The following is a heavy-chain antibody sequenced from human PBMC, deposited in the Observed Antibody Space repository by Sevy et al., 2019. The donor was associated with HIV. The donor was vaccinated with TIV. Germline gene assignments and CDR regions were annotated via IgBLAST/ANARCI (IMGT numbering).Heavy chain of an antibody. J-gene: IGHJ6*02. CDR1: GSSFESFA. Sequence: GGSLRLSCAASGSSFESFAMNWVRQAPGKGLEWVAYISKSSSYIYYADSVKGRFTISRDNAKNSLFLQMNSLGAEDTAIYYCTRGSGNDYYEKGMDLWGQGTTVTVSS. V-gene: IGHV3-21*04. CDR3: TRGSGNDYYEKGMDL. CDR2: ISKSSSYI. D-gene: IGHD3-10*01.